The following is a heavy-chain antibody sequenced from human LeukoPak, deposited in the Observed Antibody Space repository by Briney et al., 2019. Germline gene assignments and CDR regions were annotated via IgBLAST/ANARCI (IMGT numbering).Heavy chain of an antibody. V-gene: IGHV4-59*08. D-gene: IGHD3-10*01. Sequence: SETLSLTCTVSGGSISSYYWSWIRQPPGKGLEWIGYIYYSGSTNYNPSLKSRVTISVDTSKNQFSLKLTSVTAADTAFYYCARHVGLVRGFSDAFDIWGQGTMVTVSS. J-gene: IGHJ3*02. CDR3: ARHVGLVRGFSDAFDI. CDR1: GGSISSYY. CDR2: IYYSGST.